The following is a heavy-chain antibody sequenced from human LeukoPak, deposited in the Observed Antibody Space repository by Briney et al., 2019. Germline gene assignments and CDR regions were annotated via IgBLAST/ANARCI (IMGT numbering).Heavy chain of an antibody. CDR3: ARVSGYSNYDGDY. D-gene: IGHD4-11*01. J-gene: IGHJ4*02. CDR2: ISYDGSNK. V-gene: IGHV3-30-3*01. Sequence: PGRSLRLSCAASGFTFSSYAMPWVRQAPGKGLEWVAVISYDGSNKYYADSVKGRFTISRDNSKNTLYLQMNGLRAEDTAVYYCARVSGYSNYDGDYWGQGTLVTVSS. CDR1: GFTFSSYA.